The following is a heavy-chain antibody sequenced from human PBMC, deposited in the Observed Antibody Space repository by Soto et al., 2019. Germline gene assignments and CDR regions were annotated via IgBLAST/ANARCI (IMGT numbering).Heavy chain of an antibody. CDR1: GGSIISTHW. CDR3: ARGPQY. V-gene: IGHV4-4*02. Sequence: PSETLSLTCAVSGGSIISTHWWTWVRQSPGKGLEWIGEIYHNGTTNYNPSLKSRRTISVDTSKNHFSPSLAPVTVRDTATYFCARGPQYWGPGKLVTVSS. J-gene: IGHJ4*02. CDR2: IYHNGTT.